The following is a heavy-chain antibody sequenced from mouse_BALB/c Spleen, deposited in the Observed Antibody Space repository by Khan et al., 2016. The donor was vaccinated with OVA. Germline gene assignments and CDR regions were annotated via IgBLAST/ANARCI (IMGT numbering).Heavy chain of an antibody. D-gene: IGHD2-2*01. CDR2: INPNNGGT. Sequence: QVQLKESGAELVKPGASVKLSCKASGYNFSSNYMYWVKQRPGQGLEWIGEINPNNGGTNFNQNFKSKATLTVDKSSSTAFMQLSSLTSEDSAVYYCTRSGYGSFTYWGQGTLVTVSA. CDR1: GYNFSSNY. CDR3: TRSGYGSFTY. V-gene: IGHV1S81*02. J-gene: IGHJ3*01.